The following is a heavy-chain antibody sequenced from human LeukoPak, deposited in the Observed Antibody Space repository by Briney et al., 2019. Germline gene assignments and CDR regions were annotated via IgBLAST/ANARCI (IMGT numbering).Heavy chain of an antibody. D-gene: IGHD6-13*01. CDR2: SSSDGGEQ. Sequence: GGSLRLSCAASGFTFRGNLLHWVRQAPGKGLEWVAGSSSDGGEQYYADSVKGRFTFSRDNSKSTLVLQMSSLRPDDTAVYYCARESSSRRFVFDVWGQGTVVTVSS. V-gene: IGHV3-30*15. CDR3: ARESSSRRFVFDV. J-gene: IGHJ3*01. CDR1: GFTFRGNL.